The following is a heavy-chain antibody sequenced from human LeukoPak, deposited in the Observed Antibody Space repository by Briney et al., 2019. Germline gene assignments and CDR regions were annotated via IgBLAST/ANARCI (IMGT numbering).Heavy chain of an antibody. V-gene: IGHV3-30*18. CDR3: AKDLGGGSGCYDL. Sequence: GRSLRLSCAASGFTFSSYGMHWVRQAPGKGLEWVAIISYDGSNKYYADSVQGRFTISRDNSKNALYLQMNSLRAEDTAVYYCAKDLGGGSGCYDLWGRGTLVTVSS. D-gene: IGHD6-19*01. CDR1: GFTFSSYG. J-gene: IGHJ2*01. CDR2: ISYDGSNK.